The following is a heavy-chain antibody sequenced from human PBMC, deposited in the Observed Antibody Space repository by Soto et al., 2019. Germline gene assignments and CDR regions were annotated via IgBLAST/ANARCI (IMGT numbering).Heavy chain of an antibody. Sequence: ESGGGLVQPGGSLRLSWAASGFTFSSYSMNWVRQAPGKGLEWISYISSGSSSIYYADSVKGRFTISRDNAKNSLYLQMNSLSAEDTAVYYCAVAGPVPDYWGQGTLVTVSS. V-gene: IGHV3-48*01. D-gene: IGHD2-15*01. CDR3: AVAGPVPDY. CDR2: ISSGSSSI. CDR1: GFTFSSYS. J-gene: IGHJ4*02.